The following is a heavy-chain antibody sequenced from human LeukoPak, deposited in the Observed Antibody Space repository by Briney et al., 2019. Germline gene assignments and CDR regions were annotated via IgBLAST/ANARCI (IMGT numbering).Heavy chain of an antibody. J-gene: IGHJ4*02. CDR1: DGSISSGSYY. Sequence: PSQTLSLTCTVSDGSISSGSYYWSWIRQPPGKGLESIGYIYYRGSTNYNPSLRSRVTISVDTSKNQLSLKLSSVTAADTAVYYCARHDYSSGYYFDHWGQGILVTVSS. CDR3: ARHDYSSGYYFDH. D-gene: IGHD3-22*01. CDR2: IYYRGST. V-gene: IGHV4-61*01.